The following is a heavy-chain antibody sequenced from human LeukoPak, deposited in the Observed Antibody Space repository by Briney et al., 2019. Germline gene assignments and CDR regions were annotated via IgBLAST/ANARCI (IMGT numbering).Heavy chain of an antibody. CDR3: APTTADY. Sequence: PGGSLRLSCAASGFSFSSYTMSWVRQAPGQGLEWVSSISGSRGYKYYADSLQGRFTISRDNAKNSLSLLMNSLRAEDTAVYYCAPTTADYWGQGTLVTVSS. CDR1: GFSFSSYT. D-gene: IGHD4-17*01. V-gene: IGHV3-21*01. J-gene: IGHJ4*02. CDR2: ISGSRGYK.